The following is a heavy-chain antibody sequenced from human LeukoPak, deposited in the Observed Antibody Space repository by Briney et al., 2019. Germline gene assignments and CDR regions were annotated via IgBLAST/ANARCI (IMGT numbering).Heavy chain of an antibody. CDR1: GYTFTGYY. CDR3: ARGGYSGLYYFDY. V-gene: IGHV1-2*06. J-gene: IGHJ4*02. Sequence: ASVKVSCKASGYTFTGYYMHWVRQAPGQGLEWMGRINPNSGGTNYAQKFQGRVTMTRDTSISTAYMELSRLRSDDMAVYYCARGGYSGLYYFDYWGQGTLVTVSS. D-gene: IGHD3-22*01. CDR2: INPNSGGT.